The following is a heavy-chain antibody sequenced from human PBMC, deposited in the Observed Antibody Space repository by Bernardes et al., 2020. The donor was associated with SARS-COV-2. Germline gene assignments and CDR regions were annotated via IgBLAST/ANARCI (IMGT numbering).Heavy chain of an antibody. J-gene: IGHJ4*02. V-gene: IGHV1-8*01. CDR1: GYTFTSYD. CDR3: ARGVGASSDF. D-gene: IGHD1-26*01. Sequence: ASVKVSCKASGYTFTSYDIHWVRQATGQGLAWMGWMIPNSGNTGYAQQFRGRVTMTRDTSISTAYMELSGLRSEDTAVYYCARGVGASSDFWGQGTLVTVSS. CDR2: MIPNSGNT.